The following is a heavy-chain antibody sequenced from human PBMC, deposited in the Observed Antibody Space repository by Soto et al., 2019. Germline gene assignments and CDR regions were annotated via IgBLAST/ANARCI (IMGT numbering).Heavy chain of an antibody. CDR1: GYTLTSYY. CDR3: ARDILNYYDSSGYFDD. CDR2: INPSGGST. Sequence: ASVKVSCKXSGYTLTSYYMHWVRQAPGQGLEWMGIINPSGGSTSYAQKFQGRVTMTRDTSTSTVYMELSSLRSEDTAVYYCARDILNYYDSSGYFDDWGQGTMVTVSS. D-gene: IGHD3-22*01. J-gene: IGHJ4*02. V-gene: IGHV1-46*01.